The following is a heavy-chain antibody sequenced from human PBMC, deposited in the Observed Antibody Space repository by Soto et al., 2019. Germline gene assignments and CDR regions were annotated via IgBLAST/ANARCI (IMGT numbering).Heavy chain of an antibody. V-gene: IGHV1-69*13. D-gene: IGHD3-3*01. Sequence: SVKVSCKASGGTFSSYAISWVRQAPGQGLEWMGGIIPIFGTANYAQKFQGRVTITADESTSTAYMELSSLRSEDTAVYYCATSPPSIWSGYYSNWCDPWGQGTLVTVSS. CDR1: GGTFSSYA. J-gene: IGHJ5*02. CDR2: IIPIFGTA. CDR3: ATSPPSIWSGYYSNWCDP.